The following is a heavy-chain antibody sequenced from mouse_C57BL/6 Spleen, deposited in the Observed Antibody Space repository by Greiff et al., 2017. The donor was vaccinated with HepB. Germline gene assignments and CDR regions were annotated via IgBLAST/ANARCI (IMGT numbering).Heavy chain of an antibody. Sequence: VQLQQPGAELVRPGTSVKLSCKASGYTFTSYWMHWVKQRPGQGLEWIGVIDPSDSYTNYNQKFKGKATLTVDKSSSTAYMQLSSLTSEDSAVYYCARGNFGEDYAIDYWGQGTSVTVSS. V-gene: IGHV1-59*01. CDR3: ARGNFGEDYAIDY. D-gene: IGHD3-1*01. CDR2: IDPSDSYT. J-gene: IGHJ4*01. CDR1: GYTFTSYW.